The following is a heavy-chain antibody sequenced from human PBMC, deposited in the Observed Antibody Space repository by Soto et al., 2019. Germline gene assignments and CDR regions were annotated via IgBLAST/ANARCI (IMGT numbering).Heavy chain of an antibody. J-gene: IGHJ3*01. CDR1: GFSFSSYA. CDR2: ISGSGDRT. CDR3: ARSLWFGEVRGAFDV. D-gene: IGHD3-10*01. Sequence: EVLLLESGGGLIQPGGSLRLSCAASGFSFSSYAMNWVRQAPGKGLEWVSVISGSGDRTRFADSVKGRFNISRDKSKSTVSLQMNSLRVEDTALYYFARSLWFGEVRGAFDVWGQGTMVSVSS. V-gene: IGHV3-23*01.